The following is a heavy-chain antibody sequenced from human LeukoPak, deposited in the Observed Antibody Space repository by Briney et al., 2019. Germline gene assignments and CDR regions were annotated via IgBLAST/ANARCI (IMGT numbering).Heavy chain of an antibody. V-gene: IGHV6-1*01. J-gene: IGHJ4*02. CDR3: ARGWLKTGFDY. CDR2: TFYKSKWSK. D-gene: IGHD3-9*01. CDR1: GDSVSSRGAA. Sequence: SQTLSLTCAIFGDSVSSRGAAWNWIRQSPSRGLEWLGRTFYKSKWSKEYTVSVRSRIDIDPDTSKNQFSLQLHSVTPEDTGVYYCARGWLKTGFDYWGQGTLVTVSP.